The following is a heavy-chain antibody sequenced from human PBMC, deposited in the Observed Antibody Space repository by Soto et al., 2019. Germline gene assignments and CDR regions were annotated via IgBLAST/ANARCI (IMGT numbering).Heavy chain of an antibody. D-gene: IGHD5-18*01. CDR3: ARFYVDTATSDY. Sequence: ASVKVSCKASGYTFTGYYMHWVRQAPGQGLEWMGWINPNSGGTNYAQKFQGRVTMTRDTSISTAYMELSRLRSDDTAVYYCARFYVDTATSDYWGQGSLVTFSS. V-gene: IGHV1-2*02. CDR1: GYTFTGYY. CDR2: INPNSGGT. J-gene: IGHJ4*02.